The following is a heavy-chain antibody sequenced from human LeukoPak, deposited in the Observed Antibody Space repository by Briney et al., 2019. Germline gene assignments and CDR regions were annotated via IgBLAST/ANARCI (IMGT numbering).Heavy chain of an antibody. D-gene: IGHD6-19*01. V-gene: IGHV3-21*01. CDR3: ARDPSSGWYLKGWFDP. Sequence: PGGSLRLSCAASGFTVSSNYMNWVRQAPGKGLEWVSSISSSSNYIYYADSVKGRFTISRDNAKNSLYLQMNSLRAEDTAVYYCARDPSSGWYLKGWFDPWGQGTLVTVSS. CDR2: ISSSSNYI. J-gene: IGHJ5*02. CDR1: GFTVSSNY.